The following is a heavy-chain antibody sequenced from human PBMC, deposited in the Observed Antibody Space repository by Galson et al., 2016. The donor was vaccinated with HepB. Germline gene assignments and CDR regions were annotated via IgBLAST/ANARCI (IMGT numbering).Heavy chain of an antibody. D-gene: IGHD1-26*01. V-gene: IGHV4-34*01. CDR1: GRSFSGYY. Sequence: ETLSLTCADYGRSFSGYYWSWIRQSPGKGLEWIGEINHSGSPDYNPSLESRVTISVDTSKNQFSLSLTSVTAADTAVYYCARPYSGSNLGGFDNWGRGILVTVSS. CDR3: ARPYSGSNLGGFDN. J-gene: IGHJ4*02. CDR2: INHSGSP.